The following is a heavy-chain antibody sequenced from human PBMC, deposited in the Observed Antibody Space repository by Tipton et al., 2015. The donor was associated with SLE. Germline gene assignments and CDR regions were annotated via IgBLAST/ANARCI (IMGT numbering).Heavy chain of an antibody. Sequence: TLSLTCTVSSYSISSGYYWGWIRQPPGKGLEWIGSIYHSGSIYYSGNTYYNPSLESRVTISADTFKNQFSLKVTSVTAADTAVYFCARIHPNNYVDYGPFDYWGQGILATVSS. CDR2: IYYSGNT. CDR3: ARIHPNNYVDYGPFDY. V-gene: IGHV4-38-2*02. D-gene: IGHD4-17*01. CDR1: SYSISSGYY. J-gene: IGHJ4*02.